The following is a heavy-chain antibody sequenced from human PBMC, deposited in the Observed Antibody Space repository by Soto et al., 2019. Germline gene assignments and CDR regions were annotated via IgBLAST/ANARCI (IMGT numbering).Heavy chain of an antibody. Sequence: QVQLVQSGAAVKKPGASVKVSCKASGYTFTSYGFSWVRPAPGQGLAWMGWNSAYNGNTNYAQKLHGRVTMTTDTSTSTAYMELRSLRTDDTSVYYCASYHLNSYYYGMDVWGQGTTVTVSS. CDR2: NSAYNGNT. CDR3: ASYHLNSYYYGMDV. CDR1: GYTFTSYG. V-gene: IGHV1-18*01. J-gene: IGHJ6*02.